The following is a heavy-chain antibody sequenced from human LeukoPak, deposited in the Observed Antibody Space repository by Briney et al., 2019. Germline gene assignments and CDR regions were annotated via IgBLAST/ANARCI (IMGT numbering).Heavy chain of an antibody. Sequence: GGSLRLSCAASGFTFSSYWMSWVRQAPGKGLEWVANIKQDGSEKYYVDSVKGRFTISRDNAKNSLYLQMNSLRAEDTAVYYCARDWEIDFWSGYYTVYYYYYMDVWGKGTTVTVSS. V-gene: IGHV3-7*01. D-gene: IGHD3-3*01. CDR1: GFTFSSYW. CDR2: IKQDGSEK. CDR3: ARDWEIDFWSGYYTVYYYYYMDV. J-gene: IGHJ6*03.